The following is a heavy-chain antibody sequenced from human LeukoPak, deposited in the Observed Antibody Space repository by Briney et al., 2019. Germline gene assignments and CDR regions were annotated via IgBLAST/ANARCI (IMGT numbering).Heavy chain of an antibody. CDR3: ARVAVLRYFDLLPSVENWFDP. Sequence: SETLSLTCNVSGYSISSSYYWSWIRQPPGKGLEWIGRIYTSGSTNYNPSLKSRVTMSVDTSKNQFSLKLSSVTAADTAVYYCARVAVLRYFDLLPSVENWFDPWGQGTLVTVSS. J-gene: IGHJ5*02. D-gene: IGHD3-9*01. CDR2: IYTSGST. V-gene: IGHV4-4*07. CDR1: GYSISSSYY.